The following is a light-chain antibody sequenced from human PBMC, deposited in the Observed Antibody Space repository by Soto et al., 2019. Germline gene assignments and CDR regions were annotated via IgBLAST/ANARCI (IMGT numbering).Light chain of an antibody. CDR3: QQYGSSGT. Sequence: EIVLTQSPATLSLSPGERATLSCRASQSVINSYLAWYQQKPGQAPRLLIYGASNRATGIPDRFSGSGSGTDFTLTISRLEPEDFAVYYCQQYGSSGTFGQGTKVDIK. CDR2: GAS. V-gene: IGKV3-20*01. CDR1: QSVINSY. J-gene: IGKJ1*01.